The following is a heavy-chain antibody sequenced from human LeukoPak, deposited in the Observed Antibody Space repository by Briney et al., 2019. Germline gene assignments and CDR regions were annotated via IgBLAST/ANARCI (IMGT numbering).Heavy chain of an antibody. J-gene: IGHJ6*02. CDR2: ISNSSTYI. CDR3: ARASGWSPTGYYYYGMDV. V-gene: IGHV3-21*01. D-gene: IGHD6-19*01. Sequence: PGGSLRLLCVASGYPFRPFNMNGVPQAPGKGLEWVSFISNSSTYIINADSVKGRFTIPREIAKNSLYLQMHGLRAEDTAVYCCARASGWSPTGYYYYGMDVWGQGATVTVSS. CDR1: GYPFRPFN.